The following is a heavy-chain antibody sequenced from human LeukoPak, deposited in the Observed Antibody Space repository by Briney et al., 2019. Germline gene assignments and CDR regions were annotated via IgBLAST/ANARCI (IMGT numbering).Heavy chain of an antibody. Sequence: PGRSLRLSCAASGFTFSSYGMHWVRQAPGKGLEWLAYISNSGDTRKYADSVTGRFTISRDNAKNSVFLQMNSLRAEDSGVYYCARDVRGRTPLKLGMKWFDPWGQGTRVTVSS. V-gene: IGHV3-48*04. CDR2: ISNSGDTR. CDR1: GFTFSSYG. CDR3: ARDVRGRTPLKLGMKWFDP. J-gene: IGHJ5*02. D-gene: IGHD7-27*01.